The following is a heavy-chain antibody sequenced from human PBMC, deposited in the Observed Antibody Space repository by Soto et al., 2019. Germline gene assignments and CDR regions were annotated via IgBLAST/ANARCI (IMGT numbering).Heavy chain of an antibody. J-gene: IGHJ6*02. CDR1: GYTFTRSG. V-gene: IGHV1-18*01. CDR2: ISCYNGDT. Sequence: QVQLVQSGGEVKKPGASVKVSCKASGYTFTRSGISWVRQAPGQGLEWMGWISCYNGDTNYAQKFQGRVTMTTDTSTSTAYMELRSLRSDDTAVYYCAREGVAPYYYYGMDVWGQGTPVTVSS. D-gene: IGHD5-12*01. CDR3: AREGVAPYYYYGMDV.